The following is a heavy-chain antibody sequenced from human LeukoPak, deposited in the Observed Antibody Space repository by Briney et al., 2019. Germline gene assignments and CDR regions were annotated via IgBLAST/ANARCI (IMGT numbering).Heavy chain of an antibody. CDR3: ARDQSFSRGYSYGYLDY. D-gene: IGHD5-18*01. CDR2: INSDGSST. J-gene: IGHJ4*02. V-gene: IGHV3-74*01. CDR1: GFTFSSYW. Sequence: GGSLRLSCAASGFTFSSYWMHWVRQAPGKGLVWVSRINSDGSSTSYADSVKGRFTISRDNAKNTLYLQMNSLRAEDTAVYYCARDQSFSRGYSYGYLDYWGQGTLVTVSS.